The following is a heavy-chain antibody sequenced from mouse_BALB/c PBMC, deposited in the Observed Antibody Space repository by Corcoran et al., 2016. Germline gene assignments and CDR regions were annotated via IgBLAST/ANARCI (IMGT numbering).Heavy chain of an antibody. V-gene: IGHV14-3*02. CDR1: GFNIKDTY. CDR3: ARNWYLDY. Sequence: EVQLQQSGAELVKPGASVKLSCTASGFNIKDTYMHWVKQRPEQGLEWIGRIDPANGNTKYDQKFQGKATITADTSSNTAYLQLSSLTSEDTAVYYWARNWYLDYWGQGTTLTVSS. J-gene: IGHJ2*01. CDR2: IDPANGNT. D-gene: IGHD4-1*01.